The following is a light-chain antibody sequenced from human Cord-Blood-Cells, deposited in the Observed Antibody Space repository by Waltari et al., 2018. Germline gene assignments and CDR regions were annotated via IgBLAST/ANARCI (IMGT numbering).Light chain of an antibody. CDR2: QDR. CDR1: KLGDKY. CDR3: QAWDSSTVV. J-gene: IGLJ2*01. V-gene: IGLV3-1*01. Sequence: SYELTQPPSVSVSPGQPASITCSGDKLGDKYACWYQQKPGQSPVLVIYQDRKRSSGIPERFSGSNSGNTATLTISGTQAMDEADYYCQAWDSSTVVFGGGTKLTVL.